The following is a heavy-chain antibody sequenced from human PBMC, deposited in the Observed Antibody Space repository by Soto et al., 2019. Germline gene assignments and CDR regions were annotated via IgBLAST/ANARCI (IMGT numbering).Heavy chain of an antibody. D-gene: IGHD5-18*01. V-gene: IGHV1-69*01. CDR1: GGSFSSNA. J-gene: IGHJ4*02. CDR3: ATGGRRYSYGGGDPRYHFNY. Sequence: QVQLVQSGAEVKKPGSSVKVSCKASGGSFSSNAISWVRQARGQGLEWMGGILPIFATANYAQHFQGRVTITADESTSTAYMELSSLISEDTAVYYCATGGRRYSYGGGDPRYHFNYWGQGTLVTVSS. CDR2: ILPIFATA.